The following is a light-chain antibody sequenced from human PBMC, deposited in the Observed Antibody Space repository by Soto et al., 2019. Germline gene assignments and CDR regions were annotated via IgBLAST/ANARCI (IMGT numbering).Light chain of an antibody. CDR1: SSNIGAGYD. J-gene: IGLJ2*01. CDR3: QSYDSALSRSV. Sequence: QSVLTQPPSVSGAPGQRVTISCTGSSSNIGAGYDVRWYQHRPGAAPKLLIYGNFDRPSGVPDRFSGSKSGTSASLAITGLQAEDEADYYCQSYDSALSRSVFGGGTKVTVL. V-gene: IGLV1-40*01. CDR2: GNF.